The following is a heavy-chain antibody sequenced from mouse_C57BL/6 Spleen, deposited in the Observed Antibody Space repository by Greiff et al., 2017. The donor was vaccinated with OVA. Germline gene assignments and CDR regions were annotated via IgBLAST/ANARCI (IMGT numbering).Heavy chain of an antibody. CDR1: GYTFTSYW. J-gene: IGHJ1*03. D-gene: IGHD2-4*01. Sequence: QVQLQQPGAELVKPGASVKMSCKASGYTFTSYWITWVKQRPGQGLEWIGDIYPGSGSTNYNEKFKSKATLTVDTSSSTAYMQLSSLTSEDAAVYYCARSGYDYDWYFDVWGTGTTVTVSS. CDR2: IYPGSGST. V-gene: IGHV1-55*01. CDR3: ARSGYDYDWYFDV.